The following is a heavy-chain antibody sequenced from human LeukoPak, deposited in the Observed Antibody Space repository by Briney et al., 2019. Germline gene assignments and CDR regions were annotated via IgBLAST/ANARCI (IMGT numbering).Heavy chain of an antibody. CDR3: ARAPRAVGASGAFDI. J-gene: IGHJ3*02. CDR2: IYYSGTT. CDR1: GGSISSYY. Sequence: SETLSLTCTVSGGSISSYYWSWIRQPPGKGLEWIGYIYYSGTTTYNPSLKSRVTISLDTSKKQFSLKLSSVTAADTAVYYCARAPRAVGASGAFDIWGQGTMVTVSS. V-gene: IGHV4-59*12. D-gene: IGHD1-26*01.